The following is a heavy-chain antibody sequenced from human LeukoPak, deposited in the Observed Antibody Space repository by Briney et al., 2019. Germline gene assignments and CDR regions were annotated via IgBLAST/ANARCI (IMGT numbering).Heavy chain of an antibody. CDR2: INHSGST. CDR1: GGSFSGYY. CDR3: ATRLY. V-gene: IGHV4-34*01. Sequence: PSETLSLTCGVYGGSFSGYYWSWIRQPPGKGLEWIGEINHSGSTNYNTSLKSRVTISVDTYKNQFSLNLISVTAADTAVYYCATRLYWGQGTLVTVSS. J-gene: IGHJ4*02.